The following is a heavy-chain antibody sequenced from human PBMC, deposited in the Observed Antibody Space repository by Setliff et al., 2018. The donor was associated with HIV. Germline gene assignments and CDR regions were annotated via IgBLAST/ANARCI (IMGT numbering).Heavy chain of an antibody. D-gene: IGHD3-22*01. J-gene: IGHJ3*01. CDR3: VGDTDMITTTDAFDV. CDR1: GFTFSSYW. V-gene: IGHV3-74*03. CDR2: INSDGVST. Sequence: GESLKISCAASGFTFSSYWMHWVRQAPGKGLVWVSRINSDGVSTMYADSVKGRFTIYRDNAKNTLYLQMNSLRVEDTAVYYCVGDTDMITTTDAFDVWGQGTMVTVSS.